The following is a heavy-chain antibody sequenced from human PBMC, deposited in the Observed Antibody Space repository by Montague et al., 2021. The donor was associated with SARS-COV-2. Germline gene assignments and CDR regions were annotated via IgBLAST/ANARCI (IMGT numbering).Heavy chain of an antibody. V-gene: IGHV3-23*03. CDR3: AKGARIFVWEPTQYNWFDP. CDR2: IYSGGSST. J-gene: IGHJ5*02. Sequence: SLRLSCAASGFTFSSYAMSWVRQAPGKGLEWVSVIYSGGSSTYXXXSXXXRFXISRDNSKNTLYLQLNSLRAKATAVYYCAKGARIFVWEPTQYNWFDPWGQGTLVTVSS. CDR1: GFTFSSYA. D-gene: IGHD1-26*01.